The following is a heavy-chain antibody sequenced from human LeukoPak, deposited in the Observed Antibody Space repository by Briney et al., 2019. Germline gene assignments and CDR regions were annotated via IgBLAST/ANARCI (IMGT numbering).Heavy chain of an antibody. CDR1: GGTFSSYA. CDR3: ARDSPLLWFGELLCAY. CDR2: IIPILGIA. Sequence: ASVKVSCKASGGTFSSYAISWVRQAPGQGLEWMGRIIPILGIANYAQKLQGRVTMTTDTSTSTAYMELRSLRSDDTAVYYCARDSPLLWFGELLCAYWGQGTLVTVSS. D-gene: IGHD3-10*01. J-gene: IGHJ4*02. V-gene: IGHV1-69*04.